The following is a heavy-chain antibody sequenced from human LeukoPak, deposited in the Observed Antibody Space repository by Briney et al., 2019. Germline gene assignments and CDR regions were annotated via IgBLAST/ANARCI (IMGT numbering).Heavy chain of an antibody. CDR3: ATSGSYYRAPDY. V-gene: IGHV4-39*01. CDR2: IYYSGST. J-gene: IGHJ4*02. CDR1: GGSISSSSYY. D-gene: IGHD3-10*01. Sequence: SETLSLTCTVSGGSISSSSYYWGWIRQPPGKGLEWIGSIYYSGSTYYNPSLKSRVTISVDTSKNQFSLKLSSVTAADTAVYYCATSGSYYRAPDYWGQGTLVSVSS.